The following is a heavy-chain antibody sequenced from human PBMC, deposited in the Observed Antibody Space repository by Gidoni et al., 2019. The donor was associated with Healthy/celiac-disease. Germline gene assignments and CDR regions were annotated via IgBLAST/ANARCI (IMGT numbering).Heavy chain of an antibody. V-gene: IGHV3-53*02. CDR1: GFTVSSNY. CDR2: IYSGGST. Sequence: EVQLVETGGGLIQPGGSLRLSCAASGFTVSSNYMSWVRQAPGKGLEWVSVIYSGGSTYYADSVKGRFTISRDNSKNTLYLQMNSLRAEDTAVYYCARADWRWYFDYWGQGTLVTVSS. CDR3: ARADWRWYFDY. J-gene: IGHJ4*02. D-gene: IGHD2-8*02.